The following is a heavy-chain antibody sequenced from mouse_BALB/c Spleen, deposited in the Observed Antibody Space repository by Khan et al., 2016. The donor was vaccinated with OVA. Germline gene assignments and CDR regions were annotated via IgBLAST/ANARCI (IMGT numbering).Heavy chain of an antibody. V-gene: IGHV5-15*02. Sequence: EVELVESGGGLVQPGGSRKLSCAASRFTFSDYGMAWVRQAPGKGHEWVAFISDLAYTFYYADTVTGRFTLPRENAKNTLYLEMNSLRSGDTAMYYCARGGGRDPFAYWGQGTLVTVSA. CDR2: ISDLAYTF. CDR1: RFTFSDYG. D-gene: IGHD3-3*01. J-gene: IGHJ3*01. CDR3: ARGGGRDPFAY.